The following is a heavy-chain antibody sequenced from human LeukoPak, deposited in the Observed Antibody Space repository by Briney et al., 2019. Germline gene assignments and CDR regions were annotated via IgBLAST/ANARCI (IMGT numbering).Heavy chain of an antibody. CDR3: AKKESGLYGVDV. J-gene: IGHJ6*02. CDR1: GGSVSSGSYY. Sequence: PSETLSLTCTVSGGSVSSGSYYWNWIRQPPGTGLEWIGSIYYSGSTNYNPSLKSRVTISIDTSKNLFSLKLSSVTAADTAVYFCAKKESGLYGVDVWGQGTTVTVSS. CDR2: IYYSGST. V-gene: IGHV4-61*01.